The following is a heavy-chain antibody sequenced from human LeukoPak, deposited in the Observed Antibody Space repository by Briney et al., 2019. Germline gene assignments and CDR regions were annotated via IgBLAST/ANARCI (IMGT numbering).Heavy chain of an antibody. V-gene: IGHV3-74*01. CDR2: INSDGSST. Sequence: QPGGSLRLSCAVSGFTFSSYWMQWVRQAPGKGLVWVSRINSDGSSTSYADSVKGRFTISRDNAKNTLYLQMNSLRAEDTAVYYCARDPQEVPPGTYYYDSSGYYNWFDPWGHGTLVTVSS. J-gene: IGHJ5*02. CDR1: GFTFSSYW. D-gene: IGHD3-22*01. CDR3: ARDPQEVPPGTYYYDSSGYYNWFDP.